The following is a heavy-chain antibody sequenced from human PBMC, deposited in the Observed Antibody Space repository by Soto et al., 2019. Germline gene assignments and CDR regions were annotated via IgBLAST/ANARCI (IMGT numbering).Heavy chain of an antibody. D-gene: IGHD3-10*01. CDR3: ARDSGPEYFQH. Sequence: GRSLRLSCAASEFNFSSYAIHWVRQAPGKGLEWVAVIWPDGTNKFYADSVKGRFTISRDNPKNTLYLQMNSLRAEDTAVYYCARDSGPEYFQHWGQGTLVTVSS. CDR2: IWPDGTNK. V-gene: IGHV3-33*01. CDR1: EFNFSSYA. J-gene: IGHJ1*01.